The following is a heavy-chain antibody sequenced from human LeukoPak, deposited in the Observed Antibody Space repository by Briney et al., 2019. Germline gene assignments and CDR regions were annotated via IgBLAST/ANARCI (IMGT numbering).Heavy chain of an antibody. V-gene: IGHV3-23*01. D-gene: IGHD1-26*01. Sequence: GGSLRLSCAASGFTFSSYAMSWVRQAPGKGLEWVSAISGSGGSTYYAASVKGRFTISRDNYKNTLYLQMNSLRAEDTAVYYCAKTRLWDGSYEYYFDYWGQGTLVTVSS. CDR1: GFTFSSYA. CDR3: AKTRLWDGSYEYYFDY. CDR2: ISGSGGST. J-gene: IGHJ4*02.